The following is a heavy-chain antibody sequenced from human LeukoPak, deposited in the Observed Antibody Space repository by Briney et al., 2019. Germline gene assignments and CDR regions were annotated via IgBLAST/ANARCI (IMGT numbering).Heavy chain of an antibody. CDR1: GFTFSSYW. D-gene: IGHD3-22*01. V-gene: IGHV3-7*01. J-gene: IGHJ6*03. CDR3: ARVRGSSGTYTRYYYYYYMDV. CDR2: IKQDGSEK. Sequence: PGGSLRLSCAASGFTFSSYWMSRVRQAPGKGLEWVANIKQDGSEKYYVDSVKGRFTISRDNAKNSLYLQMNSLRAEDTAVYYCARVRGSSGTYTRYYYYYYMDVWGKGTTVTVSS.